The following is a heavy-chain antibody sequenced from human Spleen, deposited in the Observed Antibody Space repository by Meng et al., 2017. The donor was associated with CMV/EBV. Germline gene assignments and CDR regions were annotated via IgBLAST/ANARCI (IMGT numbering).Heavy chain of an antibody. CDR2: INSHGSSI. D-gene: IGHD6-19*01. J-gene: IGHJ4*02. V-gene: IGHV3-74*01. CDR3: AREGRGWYGGFDY. Sequence: GESLNISCAASGFTLSPYWMHWVRQTPGKGLVWVSRINSHGSSIDYADSVKGRFTISRDSAKNTLYLQMNSLRAEDTAVYYCAREGRGWYGGFDYWGQGTLVTVSS. CDR1: GFTLSPYW.